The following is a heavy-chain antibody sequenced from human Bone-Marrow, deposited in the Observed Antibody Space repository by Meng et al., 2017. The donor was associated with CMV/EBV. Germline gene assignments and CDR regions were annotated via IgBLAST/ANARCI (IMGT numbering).Heavy chain of an antibody. D-gene: IGHD3-3*01. CDR3: ASPKTRFLEWFGYY. V-gene: IGHV5-51*01. Sequence: GESLKISCKASRYSFTSYWIGWVRQMPGKGLEWMGIIWPGDSETRYSPSFEGQVTISADKSISTAYLQWSSLKASDTAMYYCASPKTRFLEWFGYYWGQGTLVTVSS. CDR1: RYSFTSYW. CDR2: IWPGDSET. J-gene: IGHJ4*02.